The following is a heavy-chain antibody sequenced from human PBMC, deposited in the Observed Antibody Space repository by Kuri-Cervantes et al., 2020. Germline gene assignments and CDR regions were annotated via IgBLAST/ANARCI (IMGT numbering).Heavy chain of an antibody. Sequence: SETLSLTCAVYGESLSVYYWSWIRQPPGKGLEWIGEINHSGSTNYNPSLKSRVTISADTSKNQLSLKLNSVTAADTAVYYCARVPIVVVVAAPRHYYMDVWGKGTTVTVSS. J-gene: IGHJ6*03. CDR2: INHSGST. CDR3: ARVPIVVVVAAPRHYYMDV. D-gene: IGHD2-15*01. CDR1: GESLSVYY. V-gene: IGHV4-34*01.